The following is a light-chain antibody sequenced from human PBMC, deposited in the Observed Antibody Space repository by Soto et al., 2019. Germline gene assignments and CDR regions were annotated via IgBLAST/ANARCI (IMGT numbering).Light chain of an antibody. CDR1: QTVYTN. V-gene: IGKV3-15*01. J-gene: IGKJ1*01. CDR3: QQYNNWPWT. Sequence: DIVMTQSPATLSVSPGQRATLSCRASQTVYTNLAWYQQKPGQAPRLLIYGASARAAGIPDRFSGSGSGTEFTLTISSLQSEDFAVYYCQQYNNWPWTFGQGTKVEIK. CDR2: GAS.